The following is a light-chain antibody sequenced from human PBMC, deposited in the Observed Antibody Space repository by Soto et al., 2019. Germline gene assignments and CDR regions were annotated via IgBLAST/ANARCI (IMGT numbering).Light chain of an antibody. J-gene: IGKJ3*01. CDR1: QSILYSSNNKNY. CDR2: WAS. V-gene: IGKV4-1*01. Sequence: DIVMTQSPDSLAVSLGERATINCKSSQSILYSSNNKNYLAWHQQKPGQPPKVLIYWASTRESGVPDRFSGSGSGTDFTLTISSLQAEDVAVYYCQQYYSSPLAFCPGTKVDIK. CDR3: QQYYSSPLA.